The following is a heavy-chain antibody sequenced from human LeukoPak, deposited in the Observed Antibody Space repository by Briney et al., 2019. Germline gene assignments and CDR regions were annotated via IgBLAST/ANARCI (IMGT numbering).Heavy chain of an antibody. J-gene: IGHJ4*02. CDR3: ARQSLGYVDY. CDR1: GDSVSNKDAA. V-gene: IGHV6-1*01. Sequence: SQTLSLTCAISGDSVSNKDAAWNWIRQSPSRGLEWLGRTCYRSKWSNDYAVSVKSRITINPDTSKNQFSLQLRSVTPGDTAVYYCARQSLGYVDYWGQGSRVTVSS. D-gene: IGHD2-15*01. CDR2: TCYRSKWSN.